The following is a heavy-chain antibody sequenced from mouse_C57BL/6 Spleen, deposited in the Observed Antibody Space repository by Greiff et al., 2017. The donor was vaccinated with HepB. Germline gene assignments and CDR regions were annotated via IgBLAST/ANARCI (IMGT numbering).Heavy chain of an antibody. CDR2: IHPNSGST. CDR1: GYTFTSYW. CDR3: ARSGWLLREGAMDY. V-gene: IGHV1-64*01. J-gene: IGHJ4*01. Sequence: QVQLQQPGAELVKPGASVKLSCKASGYTFTSYWMHWVKQRPGQGLEWIGMIHPNSGSTNYNEKFKSKATLTVDKSSSTAYMQLSSLTSEDSAVYYCARSGWLLREGAMDYWGQGTSVTVSS. D-gene: IGHD2-3*01.